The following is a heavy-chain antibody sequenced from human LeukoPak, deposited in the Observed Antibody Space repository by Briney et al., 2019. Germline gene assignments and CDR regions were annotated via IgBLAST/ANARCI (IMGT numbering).Heavy chain of an antibody. D-gene: IGHD5-24*01. CDR3: ARGDGYKSSFDY. Sequence: SQTLSLTCAVSGGSISSGGYSWSWIRQPPGKGPEWIGYIYHSGSTYYNPSLKSRVTISVDRSKNQFSLKLSSVTAADTAVYYCARGDGYKSSFDYWGQGTLVTVSS. J-gene: IGHJ4*02. CDR2: IYHSGST. V-gene: IGHV4-30-2*01. CDR1: GGSISSGGYS.